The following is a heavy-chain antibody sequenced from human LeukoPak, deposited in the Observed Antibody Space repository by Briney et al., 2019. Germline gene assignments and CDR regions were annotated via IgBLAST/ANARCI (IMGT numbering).Heavy chain of an antibody. V-gene: IGHV4-4*07. CDR1: GGSISSYY. CDR2: IYTSGST. Sequence: KPSETLSLTCTVSGGSISSYYRSWIRPPAGKGLEWIGRIYTSGSTNYNPSLKSRVTMSVDTSKNQFSLKLSSVTAADTAVYYCARVRRYCSSTSCYSNWFDPWGQGTLVTVSS. CDR3: ARVRRYCSSTSCYSNWFDP. D-gene: IGHD2-2*02. J-gene: IGHJ5*02.